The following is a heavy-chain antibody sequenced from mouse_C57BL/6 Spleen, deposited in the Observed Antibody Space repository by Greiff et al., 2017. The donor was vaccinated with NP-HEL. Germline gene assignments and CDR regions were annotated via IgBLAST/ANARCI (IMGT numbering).Heavy chain of an antibody. CDR2: IDPSDSYT. CDR1: GYTFTSYW. Sequence: QVQLQQSGAELVKPGASVKLSCKASGYTFTSYWMQWVKQRPGQGLEWIGEIDPSDSYTNYNQKFKGKATLTVDTSSSTAYMQLSSLTSEDSAVDDCARWNDGYYYAMDYWGQGTSVTVSS. CDR3: ARWNDGYYYAMDY. J-gene: IGHJ4*01. D-gene: IGHD2-3*01. V-gene: IGHV1-50*01.